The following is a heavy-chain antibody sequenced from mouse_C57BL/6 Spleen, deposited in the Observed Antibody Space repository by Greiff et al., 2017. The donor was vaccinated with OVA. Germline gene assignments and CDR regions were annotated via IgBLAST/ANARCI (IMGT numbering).Heavy chain of an antibody. V-gene: IGHV1-15*01. CDR1: GYTFTDYE. J-gene: IGHJ4*01. D-gene: IGHD1-1*01. CDR3: TRSVPTGMDY. CDR2: IDPETGGT. Sequence: VKLQESGAELVRPGASVTLSCKASGYTFTDYEMHWVKQTPVHGLEWIGAIDPETGGTAYNQKFKGKAILTADKSSSTAYMELRSLTSEDSAVYYCTRSVPTGMDYWGQGTSVTVSS.